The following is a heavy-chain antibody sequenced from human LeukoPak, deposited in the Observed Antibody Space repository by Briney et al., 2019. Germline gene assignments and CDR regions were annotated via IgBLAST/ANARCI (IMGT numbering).Heavy chain of an antibody. CDR3: AKEIAVAGTRWLDP. Sequence: GGSLRLSCAASGFTFSSYGMYWVRQAPGKGLEWVAVISYDGSNKYYADSVKGRFTISRDNSKNTLYLQMNSLRAEDTAVYYCAKEIAVAGTRWLDPWGQGTLVTVSS. D-gene: IGHD6-19*01. J-gene: IGHJ5*02. CDR1: GFTFSSYG. V-gene: IGHV3-30*18. CDR2: ISYDGSNK.